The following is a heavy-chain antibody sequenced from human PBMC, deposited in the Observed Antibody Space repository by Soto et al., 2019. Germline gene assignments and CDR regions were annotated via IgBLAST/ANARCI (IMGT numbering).Heavy chain of an antibody. Sequence: GALIXSCSSSVFTFIKSWVSWVLQAPGKGLEWVGRIKSASAGGTPDYAAPVKGSFTVSRDDSKNTVYMQMNSLKIEDTGVYYCMGHWLEPWGQGTLVNVYS. V-gene: IGHV3-15*01. J-gene: IGHJ5*02. CDR2: IKSASAGGTP. CDR3: MGHWLEP. CDR1: VFTFIKSW.